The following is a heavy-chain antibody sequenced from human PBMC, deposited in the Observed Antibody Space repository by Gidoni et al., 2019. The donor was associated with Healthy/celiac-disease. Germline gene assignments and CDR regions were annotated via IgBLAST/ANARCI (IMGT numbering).Heavy chain of an antibody. CDR3: AREGVGAAAYGY. Sequence: QVQLQQWGAGLLKPSETLSLTCAVYGGSFSGYYWSWIRQPPGKGLEWIGEINHSGSTNYNPSLKSRVTISVDTSKNQFSLKLSSVTAADTAVYYCAREGVGAAAYGYWGQGTLVTVSS. CDR2: INHSGST. D-gene: IGHD6-13*01. CDR1: GGSFSGYY. V-gene: IGHV4-34*01. J-gene: IGHJ4*02.